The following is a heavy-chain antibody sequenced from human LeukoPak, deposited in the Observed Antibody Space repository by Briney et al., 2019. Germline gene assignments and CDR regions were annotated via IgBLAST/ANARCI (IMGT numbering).Heavy chain of an antibody. CDR2: IIPIFGTA. J-gene: IGHJ4*02. D-gene: IGHD2-15*01. CDR1: GGTFNSYA. CDR3: ARSGREDPGWYYFDY. V-gene: IGHV1-69*13. Sequence: SVTVSCKASGGTFNSYAISWVRQAPGQGLEWMGGIIPIFGTANYAQKFQGRVTITADESTSTAYMELSSLRSEDTGVYCCARSGREDPGWYYFDYWGQGTLVTVSS.